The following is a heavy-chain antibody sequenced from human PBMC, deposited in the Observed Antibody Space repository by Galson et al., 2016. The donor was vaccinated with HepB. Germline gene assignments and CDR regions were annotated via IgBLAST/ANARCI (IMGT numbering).Heavy chain of an antibody. J-gene: IGHJ6*02. CDR1: GFSFANYS. V-gene: IGHV3-21*01. D-gene: IGHD3-10*01. CDR2: ISSSSNLI. Sequence: SLRLSCAASGFSFANYSMNWVRRAPGKGLEWVSSISSSSNLIYYSESMKGRLTVSRDNAKNSLYLKMKSLRAEDTAVYYCARENVITKVRGLIAAYGMDVWGQGTTVTVSS. CDR3: ARENVITKVRGLIAAYGMDV.